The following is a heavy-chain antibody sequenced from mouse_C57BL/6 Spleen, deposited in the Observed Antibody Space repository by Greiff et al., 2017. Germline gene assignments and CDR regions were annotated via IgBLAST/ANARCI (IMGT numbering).Heavy chain of an antibody. J-gene: IGHJ1*03. CDR2: INPNNGGT. CDR3: EGGGLRGYFDV. D-gene: IGHD2-4*01. V-gene: IGHV1-22*01. Sequence: VQLKQSGPELVKPGASVKMSCKASGYTFTDYNMHWVKQSHGKSLEWIGYINPNNGGTSYNQKFKGKATLTVNKSSSTAYMELRSLTSEDAAVYYCEGGGLRGYFDVWGTGTTVTVSS. CDR1: GYTFTDYN.